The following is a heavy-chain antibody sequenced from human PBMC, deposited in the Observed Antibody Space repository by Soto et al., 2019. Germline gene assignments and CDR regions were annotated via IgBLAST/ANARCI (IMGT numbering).Heavy chain of an antibody. J-gene: IGHJ6*02. CDR2: ISWNSGSI. CDR3: AKDRTSSSSTSYYGIDV. CDR1: GFTFDDCA. V-gene: IGHV3-9*01. D-gene: IGHD6-6*01. Sequence: EVQLVESGGGLVQPGRSLRLSCAASGFTFDDCAMHWVRQAPAKGLEWVSGISWNSGSIGYADSVKGRFTISRDNAKNSLYLQMNSLRAEDTALYYCAKDRTSSSSTSYYGIDVWGQGTTVTVSS.